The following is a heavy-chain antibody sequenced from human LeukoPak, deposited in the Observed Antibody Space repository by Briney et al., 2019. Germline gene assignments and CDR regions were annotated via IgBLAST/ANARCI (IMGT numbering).Heavy chain of an antibody. Sequence: GESLKISCKGSGYSFTSYWIGWVRQMPGKGLEWMGIIYPGDSGTRYSPSFQGQVTISADKSISTAYLQWSSLKASDTAMYYCARHSTIAAAGGGYYGMDVWGQGTTVTVSS. CDR3: ARHSTIAAAGGGYYGMDV. V-gene: IGHV5-51*01. D-gene: IGHD6-13*01. CDR1: GYSFTSYW. CDR2: IYPGDSGT. J-gene: IGHJ6*02.